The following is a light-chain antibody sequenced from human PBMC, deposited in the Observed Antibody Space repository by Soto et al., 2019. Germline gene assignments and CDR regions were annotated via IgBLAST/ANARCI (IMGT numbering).Light chain of an antibody. CDR2: LGS. J-gene: IGKJ5*01. CDR3: MQALQTPIT. CDR1: QILLHSNGYNY. V-gene: IGKV2-28*01. Sequence: DIVMTQSPLSLPVTHGEPASISCRSSQILLHSNGYNYLDWYLQKPGQSPQLLIYLGSNRASGVPDRFSGSGSGTDFTLKISRVEAEDVGVYYCMQALQTPITFGQGTRLEI.